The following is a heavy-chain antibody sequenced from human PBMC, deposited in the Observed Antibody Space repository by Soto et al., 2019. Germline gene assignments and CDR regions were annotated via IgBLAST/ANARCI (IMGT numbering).Heavy chain of an antibody. CDR1: GFSLTTSGVG. D-gene: IGHD3-3*01. CDR3: AHRVLRTVFGLVTTTAIYFDF. J-gene: IGHJ4*02. Sequence: QITLNESGPTVVRPTETLTLTCRFSGFSLTTSGVGVGWIRQSPGKAPEWLELIYWADDKLYSASLKSRLTITKDTSKNQVVLTVSDLDPTDTATYYCAHRVLRTVFGLVTTTAIYFDFWGQGTPVAVSS. CDR2: IYWADDK. V-gene: IGHV2-5*02.